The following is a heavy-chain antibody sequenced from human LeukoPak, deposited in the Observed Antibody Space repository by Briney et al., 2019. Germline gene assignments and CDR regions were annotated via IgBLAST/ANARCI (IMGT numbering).Heavy chain of an antibody. V-gene: IGHV3-15*01. CDR1: GFTVNNAW. CDR3: TTNDAFDI. J-gene: IGHJ3*02. Sequence: GGSLRLSCAASGFTVNNAWMSWVRQAQGKGLEWVGRIKSKIDGGTTDGTTDYAGPVKGRFTISRDDSKNTLYLQMNSLKTEDTAVYYCTTNDAFDIWGQGTMVTVSS. CDR2: IKSKIDGGTTDGTT.